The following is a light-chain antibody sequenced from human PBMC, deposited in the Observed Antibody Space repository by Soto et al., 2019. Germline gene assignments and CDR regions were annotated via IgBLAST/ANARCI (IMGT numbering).Light chain of an antibody. J-gene: IGKJ1*01. V-gene: IGKV3-15*01. CDR2: GAS. CDR3: QQSNNWPPWT. CDR1: QSVSSN. Sequence: EIMMTQSPATLSVSPGERATLSCRASQSVSSNLAWYQQKPGQAPRLLIYGASTRATGIPARFSGSGSGTEFTLTISSLQSEDFAVYYCQQSNNWPPWTFGQGTKVDIK.